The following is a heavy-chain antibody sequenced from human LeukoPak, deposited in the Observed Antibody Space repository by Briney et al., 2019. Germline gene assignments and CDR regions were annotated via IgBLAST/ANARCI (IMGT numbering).Heavy chain of an antibody. CDR3: AKKGIAKGFDY. D-gene: IGHD6-13*01. CDR2: ISSSSSYI. J-gene: IGHJ4*02. CDR1: GFTFSSYS. V-gene: IGHV3-21*01. Sequence: PGGSLRLSCAASGFTFSSYSMNWVRQAPGKGLEWVSSISSSSSYIYCADSVKGRFTISRDNAKNSLYLQMNSLRAEDTAVYYCAKKGIAKGFDYWGQGTLVTVSS.